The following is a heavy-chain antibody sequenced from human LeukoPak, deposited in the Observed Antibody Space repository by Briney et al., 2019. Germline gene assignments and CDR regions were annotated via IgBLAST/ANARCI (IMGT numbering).Heavy chain of an antibody. CDR3: ARDPFVVVPAASSWWFDP. CDR1: GFTFSSYS. D-gene: IGHD2-2*01. V-gene: IGHV3-21*01. CDR2: ISSSSSYI. J-gene: IGHJ5*02. Sequence: GGSLRLSCAASGFTFSSYSMNWVRQAPGKGLEWVSSISSSSSYIYYADSVKGRFTISRDNAKNSLYLQMNSLRAEDTAVYYCARDPFVVVPAASSWWFDPWGQGTLVTVSS.